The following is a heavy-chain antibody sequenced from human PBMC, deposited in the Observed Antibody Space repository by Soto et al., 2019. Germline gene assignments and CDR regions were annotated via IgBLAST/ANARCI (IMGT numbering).Heavy chain of an antibody. CDR1: GFSVSSNY. D-gene: IGHD3-22*01. Sequence: GGSLRLSCVVSGFSVSSNYMSWVRQASGKELEWVSVLYSGGDTVYADSVKGRFIISRDNSKNTQYLQMSSLRADDTAVYYCVKGEYYYVSSGYYPFDYWGQGT. CDR2: LYSGGDT. V-gene: IGHV3-66*01. CDR3: VKGEYYYVSSGYYPFDY. J-gene: IGHJ4*02.